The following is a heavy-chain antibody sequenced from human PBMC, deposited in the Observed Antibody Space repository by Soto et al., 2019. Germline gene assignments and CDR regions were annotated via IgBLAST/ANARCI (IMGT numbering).Heavy chain of an antibody. D-gene: IGHD2-15*01. J-gene: IGHJ3*02. CDR1: GFTFSDYY. CDR3: ARAYSDAFDI. V-gene: IGHV3-11*01. CDR2: ISSSGSGI. Sequence: QVQLVESGGGLVQPGGSLRLSCVASGFTFSDYYMTWIRQAPGKGLEWVAYISSSGSGIYYPDSVKGRFTISRDNAKNSLYLQMSSLRAEDSAVYYCARAYSDAFDIWGQGTMVTVSS.